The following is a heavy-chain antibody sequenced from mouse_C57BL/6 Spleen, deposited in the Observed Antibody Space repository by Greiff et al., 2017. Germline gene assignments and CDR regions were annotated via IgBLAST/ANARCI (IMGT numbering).Heavy chain of an antibody. CDR3: GPITTGFFDY. Sequence: EVQLQQSGPELVKPGASVKMSCKASGYTFTDYNMHWVKQSHGKSLEWIGYINPNNGGTSYNQKFKGKATLTVNKSSSTAYMELSSLTSEDSAVYDCGPITTGFFDYWGQGTTLTVSS. CDR2: INPNNGGT. J-gene: IGHJ2*01. V-gene: IGHV1-22*01. CDR1: GYTFTDYN. D-gene: IGHD1-2*01.